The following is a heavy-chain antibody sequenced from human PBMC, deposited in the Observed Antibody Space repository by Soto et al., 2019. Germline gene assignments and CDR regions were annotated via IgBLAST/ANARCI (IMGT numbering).Heavy chain of an antibody. CDR1: GFTFSSYA. Sequence: EVQQVESGGGLVQPGGSLRLSCAASGFTFSSYARSWVRQAPGKGLEWVSAISGSGGSTYYADSVKGRFTISRDNSKNTLYLQMNSLRAEDTAVYYCAKDLPPSCSGGSCYSDAFDIWGQRTMVTVSS. J-gene: IGHJ3*02. CDR2: ISGSGGST. CDR3: AKDLPPSCSGGSCYSDAFDI. V-gene: IGHV3-23*04. D-gene: IGHD2-15*01.